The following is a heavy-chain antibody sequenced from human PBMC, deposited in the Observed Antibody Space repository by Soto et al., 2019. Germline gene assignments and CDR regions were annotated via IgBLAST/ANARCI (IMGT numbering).Heavy chain of an antibody. V-gene: IGHV3-23*01. CDR1: GFTFSSYA. CDR2: ISGSGGST. CDR3: AKDMGKDCTNGVCYYYYYGMDV. D-gene: IGHD2-8*01. Sequence: EVQLLESGGGLVQPGGSLRLSCAASGFTFSSYAMSWVRQAPGKGLEWVSAISGSGGSTYYADSVKGRFTISRDNSKNTLYLQINSLRAEDTAVYYCAKDMGKDCTNGVCYYYYYGMDVWGQGTTVTVSS. J-gene: IGHJ6*02.